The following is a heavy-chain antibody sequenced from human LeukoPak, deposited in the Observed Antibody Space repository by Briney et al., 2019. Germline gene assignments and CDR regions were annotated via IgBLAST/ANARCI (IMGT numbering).Heavy chain of an antibody. CDR1: GFSFSTYG. V-gene: IGHV3-30*03. CDR2: ISFDGSNK. CDR3: AREYYDFWSGYSGPDAFDI. D-gene: IGHD3-3*01. J-gene: IGHJ3*02. Sequence: PGGSLRLSCAASGFSFSTYGMHWVRQVPGKGLEWVALISFDGSNKHYADSVRGRFTVSRDNSKNTLYLQMNSLRAEDTAVYYCAREYYDFWSGYSGPDAFDIWGQGTMVTVSS.